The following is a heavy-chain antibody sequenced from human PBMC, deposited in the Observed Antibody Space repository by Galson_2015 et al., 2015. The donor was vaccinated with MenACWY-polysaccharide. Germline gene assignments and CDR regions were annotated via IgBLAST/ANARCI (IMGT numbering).Heavy chain of an antibody. CDR1: GFDFTRYS. CDR2: ITGSSDTI. V-gene: IGHV3-48*01. CDR3: ARERATVIADSNGMDV. D-gene: IGHD2-21*01. J-gene: IGHJ6*02. Sequence: SLRLSCAASGFDFTRYSMNWVRQAPGKGLEWLSYITGSSDTIYYADSVKGRFTISRANAQNSLVLQLRSLTVEDTAVYYCARERATVIADSNGMDVWGQGTAVTVSS.